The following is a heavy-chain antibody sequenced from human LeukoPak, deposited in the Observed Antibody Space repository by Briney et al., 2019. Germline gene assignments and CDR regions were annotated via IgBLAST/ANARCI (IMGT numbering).Heavy chain of an antibody. V-gene: IGHV3-30*02. D-gene: IGHD3-10*01. J-gene: IGHJ4*02. CDR2: IRYDGSNK. CDR1: GFTFSSYG. CDR3: ARDALLWFGELVDY. Sequence: PGGSLRLSCAASGFTFSSYGMHWVRQAPGKGLEWVAFIRYDGSNKYYADSVKGRFTISRDNSKNTLYLQMNSLRAEDTAVYYCARDALLWFGELVDYWGQGTLVTVSS.